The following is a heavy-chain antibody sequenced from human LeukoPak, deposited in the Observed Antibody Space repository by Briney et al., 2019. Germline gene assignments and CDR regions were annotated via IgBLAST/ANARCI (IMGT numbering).Heavy chain of an antibody. CDR1: GFTFSSYW. J-gene: IGHJ4*02. V-gene: IGHV3-74*01. CDR2: INSDGSST. CDR3: ARSVAVADFDY. D-gene: IGHD6-19*01. Sequence: PGGSLRLSCAASGFTFSSYWMHWVRQAPGKGLVWVSRINSDGSSTSYADSVKGRFTISRDNAKSTLYLQMNSLRAEDTAVYYCARSVAVADFDYWGQGTLVTVSS.